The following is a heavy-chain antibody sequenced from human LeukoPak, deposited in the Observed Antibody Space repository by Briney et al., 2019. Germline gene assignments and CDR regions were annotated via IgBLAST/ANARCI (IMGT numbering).Heavy chain of an antibody. D-gene: IGHD6-19*01. CDR3: ARDLKQFGGWFDY. J-gene: IGHJ4*02. CDR2: INAGNGNT. CDR1: GYTFTSYA. V-gene: IGHV1-3*01. Sequence: ASVKVSCKASGYTFTSYAMHWVRQAPGRRLEWMGWINAGNGNTKYSQKFQGRVTITRDTSASTAYMELSSLRSEDTAVYYCARDLKQFGGWFDYWGQGTLVTVSS.